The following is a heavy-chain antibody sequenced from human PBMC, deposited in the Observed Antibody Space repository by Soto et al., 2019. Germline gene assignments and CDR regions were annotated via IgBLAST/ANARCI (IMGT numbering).Heavy chain of an antibody. D-gene: IGHD4-4*01. CDR2: IIPIFGTA. V-gene: IGHV1-69*12. J-gene: IGHJ4*02. CDR3: ARDGGVYDYSPFDY. CDR1: GGTFSNYA. Sequence: QVQLVQSGAEVKKPGSSVKVSCKASGGTFSNYAISWVRQAPGQGLEWMGGIIPIFGTADYAQKFQGRVTITADESTSTVYMELSRLRSEDTAVYYCARDGGVYDYSPFDYWGQGTLVTVSS.